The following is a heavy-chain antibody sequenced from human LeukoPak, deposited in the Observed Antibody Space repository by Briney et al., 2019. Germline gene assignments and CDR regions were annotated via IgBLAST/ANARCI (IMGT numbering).Heavy chain of an antibody. D-gene: IGHD3-22*01. Sequence: GGSLRLSCAASGFIVSSNYMSWVRQAPGKGLEWVSAISGSGGSTYYADSVKGRFTISRDNSKNTLYLQMNSLRAEDTAVYYCAKVYDSSGYYYPQYFQHWGQGTLVTVSS. V-gene: IGHV3-23*01. J-gene: IGHJ1*01. CDR2: ISGSGGST. CDR3: AKVYDSSGYYYPQYFQH. CDR1: GFIVSSNY.